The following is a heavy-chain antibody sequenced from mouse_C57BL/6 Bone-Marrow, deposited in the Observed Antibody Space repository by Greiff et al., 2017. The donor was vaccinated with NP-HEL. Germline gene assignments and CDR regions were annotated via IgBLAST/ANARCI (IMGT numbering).Heavy chain of an antibody. Sequence: EVMLVESGGGLVQPKGSLKLSCAASGFSFNTYAVNWVRQAPGKGLEWVARIRSKSNNYATYYADSVKDRFTISRDDSESMLYLQMNNLKTEDTAMYYCVSTSGTVDYWGQGTTLTVSS. CDR3: VSTSGTVDY. CDR2: IRSKSNNYAT. V-gene: IGHV10-1*01. D-gene: IGHD4-1*01. J-gene: IGHJ2*01. CDR1: GFSFNTYA.